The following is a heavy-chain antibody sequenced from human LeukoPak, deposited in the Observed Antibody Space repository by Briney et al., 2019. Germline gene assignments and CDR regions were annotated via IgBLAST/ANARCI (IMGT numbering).Heavy chain of an antibody. V-gene: IGHV4-59*01. Sequence: SETLSLTCTVSGGSISSYCWSWIRQPPGKGLEWIGYISYSGSTNYNPSLKSRVTISVDTSKNQFSLKLSSVTAADTAVYYCARDTMRTYSSGGGIYCYYYMDVWGKGTTVTVSS. J-gene: IGHJ6*03. CDR2: ISYSGST. CDR1: GGSISSYC. CDR3: ARDTMRTYSSGGGIYCYYYMDV. D-gene: IGHD6-19*01.